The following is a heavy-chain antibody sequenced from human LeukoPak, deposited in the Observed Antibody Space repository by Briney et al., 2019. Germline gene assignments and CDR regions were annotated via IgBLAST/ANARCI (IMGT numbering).Heavy chain of an antibody. CDR2: VSGSGGNT. CDR3: AKSGLSRFDY. D-gene: IGHD4/OR15-4a*01. Sequence: GGSLRLSCAASGFTFSTYAMSWVRQAPGKGLEWVSSVSGSGGNTHYADSVKGRFTISRDNSKHTLSLQMNSLRAEDTAVYYCAKSGLSRFDYWGQGTLVTVSS. J-gene: IGHJ4*02. CDR1: GFTFSTYA. V-gene: IGHV3-23*01.